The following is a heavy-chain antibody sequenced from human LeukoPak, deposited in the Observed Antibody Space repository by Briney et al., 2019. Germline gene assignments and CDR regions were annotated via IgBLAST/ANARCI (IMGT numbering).Heavy chain of an antibody. CDR3: AKSHYGHFDY. Sequence: SETLSLTCAVYGGSFSGYYWSWIRQPPGKGLEWIGSIYYSGSTYYNPSLKSRVTISVDTSKNQFSLKLSSVTAADTAVYYCAKSHYGHFDYWGQGTLVTVSS. CDR2: IYYSGST. J-gene: IGHJ4*02. D-gene: IGHD3-10*01. V-gene: IGHV4-34*01. CDR1: GGSFSGYY.